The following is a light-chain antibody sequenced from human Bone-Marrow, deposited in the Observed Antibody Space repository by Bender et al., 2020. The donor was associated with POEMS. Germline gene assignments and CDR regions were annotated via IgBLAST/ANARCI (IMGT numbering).Light chain of an antibody. CDR1: HSDLGGYNF. J-gene: IGLJ1*01. Sequence: QSVLTQPASVSGSPGQSITISCTAAHSDLGGYNFVSWYQQHPDKVPKLIIYDVTSRPSGVSDRFSGSKSGNTASLTISGLRAEDEADYYCASYTTTKTYVFGPGTRVTVL. V-gene: IGLV2-14*03. CDR2: DVT. CDR3: ASYTTTKTYV.